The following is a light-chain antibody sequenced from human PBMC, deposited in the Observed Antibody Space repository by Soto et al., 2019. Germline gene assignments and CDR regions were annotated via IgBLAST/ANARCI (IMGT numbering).Light chain of an antibody. CDR2: DVT. CDR1: SSDVGSYNR. J-gene: IGLJ1*01. V-gene: IGLV2-18*02. CDR3: SSFTTTNTYV. Sequence: HSALTQPPSVSGSPGHSVAISCTGTSSDVGSYNRVSWYQQPPDSAPKLIIYDVTNRPSGVPDRFSGSKSGNAASLTISWLQAEDEADYYCSSFTTTNTYVFGSGTKVTVL.